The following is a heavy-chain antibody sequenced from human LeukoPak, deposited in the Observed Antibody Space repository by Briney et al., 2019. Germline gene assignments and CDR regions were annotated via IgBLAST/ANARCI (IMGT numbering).Heavy chain of an antibody. D-gene: IGHD5-18*01. CDR1: GYTFTVYY. CDR2: INPNSGGT. Sequence: WASVKVSCKASGYTFTVYYMHWVPHAPGQGLEWMGRINPNSGGTNYAQKFQGRLTMTRDTSISTAYMELSRLRSDDTAVYYCARESYGLSLNYWGQGTLVTVSS. J-gene: IGHJ4*02. V-gene: IGHV1-2*06. CDR3: ARESYGLSLNY.